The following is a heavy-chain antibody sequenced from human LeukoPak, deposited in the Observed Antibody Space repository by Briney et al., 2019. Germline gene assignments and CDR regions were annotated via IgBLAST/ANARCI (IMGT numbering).Heavy chain of an antibody. CDR1: GYSISSGYY. Sequence: SETLSLTCTVSGYSISSGYYWGWIRQPPGKGPEWIGSIYHSGSTYYNPSLKSRVTISVDTSKNQFSLKLSSVTAADTAVYYCAGNPYYYYYYMDVWGKGTTVTVSS. D-gene: IGHD4-23*01. CDR3: AGNPYYYYYYMDV. CDR2: IYHSGST. J-gene: IGHJ6*03. V-gene: IGHV4-38-2*02.